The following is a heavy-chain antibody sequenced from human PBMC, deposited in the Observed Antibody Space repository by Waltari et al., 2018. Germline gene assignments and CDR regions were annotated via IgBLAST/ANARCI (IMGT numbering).Heavy chain of an antibody. J-gene: IGHJ4*02. CDR2: INHRGST. V-gene: IGHV4-34*01. D-gene: IGHD3-16*01. CDR1: GGSFSGYY. CDR3: ARPAGGGNGQPYYFDY. Sequence: QVQLQQWGAGLLKPSETLSLTCAVYGGSFSGYYWSWIRQPPGKGLEWIGEINHRGSTNSNPSLKSRVTISVDTSKNQFSLKLSSVTAADTAVYYCARPAGGGNGQPYYFDYWGQGTLVTVSS.